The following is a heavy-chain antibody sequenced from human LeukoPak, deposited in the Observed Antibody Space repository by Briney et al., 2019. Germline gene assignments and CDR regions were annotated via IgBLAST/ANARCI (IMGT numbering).Heavy chain of an antibody. D-gene: IGHD2-15*01. Sequence: GGSLRLSCAASGLTVSSNCMNWVRQAPGKGLEWVSIIYSGGDTYYADSVKGRVTTSRDNSKNTLYLQMNNLRADDTAVYYCARDNSGYCSGGSCYSFDSWGGGTLVTVSS. CDR3: ARDNSGYCSGGSCYSFDS. CDR2: IYSGGDT. V-gene: IGHV3-66*02. J-gene: IGHJ4*02. CDR1: GLTVSSNC.